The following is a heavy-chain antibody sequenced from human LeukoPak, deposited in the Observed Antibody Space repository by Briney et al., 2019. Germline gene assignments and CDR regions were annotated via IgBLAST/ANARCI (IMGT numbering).Heavy chain of an antibody. V-gene: IGHV1-24*01. CDR2: FDPEDGET. D-gene: IGHD6-19*01. J-gene: IGHJ1*01. CDR3: ATAIPSGWHWYFQH. Sequence: ASVKVSCKVSGYTLTELSMHWVRQAPGKGLEWMGGFDPEDGETIYAQKFQGRVTMTEDTSTDTAYMELSSLRSEDTAVYYCATAIPSGWHWYFQHWGQGTLVTVSS. CDR1: GYTLTELS.